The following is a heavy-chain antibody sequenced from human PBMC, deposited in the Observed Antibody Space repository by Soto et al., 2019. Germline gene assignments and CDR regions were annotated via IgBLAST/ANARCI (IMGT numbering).Heavy chain of an antibody. J-gene: IGHJ4*02. V-gene: IGHV1-69*06. Sequence: QVQLVQSGAEVKKPGSSVKVSCKASGGTFSTNPISWVRQAPGQGLEWMGGTGSGTGPGNHAQKFQGRLTLTVKKPLSTVYRELRSLLSEDRPVDHCGRRDSGGVYRYFDPRGRGTRVPVS. CDR1: GGTFSTNP. D-gene: IGHD2-15*01. CDR3: GRRDSGGVYRYFDP. CDR2: TGSGTGPG.